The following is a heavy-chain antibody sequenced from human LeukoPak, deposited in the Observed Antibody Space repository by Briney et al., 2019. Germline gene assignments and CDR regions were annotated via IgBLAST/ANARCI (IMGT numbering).Heavy chain of an antibody. CDR1: GFTFSNHA. Sequence: GGSMRLSCAASGFTFSNHAMSWVRQAPGKGLEWVSGISSSGSSTFFADHVKGRFTISRDNAKNSLYLQMTTLQSEDTAVNYCARRSPGTSSLFYYYMDVWGKGTTVTVSS. J-gene: IGHJ6*03. D-gene: IGHD1-26*01. CDR2: ISSSGSST. V-gene: IGHV3-23*01. CDR3: ARRSPGTSSLFYYYMDV.